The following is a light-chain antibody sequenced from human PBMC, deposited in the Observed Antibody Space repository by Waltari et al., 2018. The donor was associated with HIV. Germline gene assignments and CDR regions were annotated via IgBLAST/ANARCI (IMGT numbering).Light chain of an antibody. CDR2: DVR. CDR1: SSDVGAYNR. V-gene: IGLV2-11*01. J-gene: IGLJ1*01. Sequence: QSALTQPRSVSGSPGQSVTIPCTGTSSDVGAYNRVSWYQQHPGKAPKVVIYDVRERPAGVPDRFSGSKSANTASLTISGIQADDEADYHCCSFAGSYIVFGTGTKVTVL. CDR3: CSFAGSYIV.